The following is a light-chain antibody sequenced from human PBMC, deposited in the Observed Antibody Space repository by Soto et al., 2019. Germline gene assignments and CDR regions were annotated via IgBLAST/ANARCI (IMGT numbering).Light chain of an antibody. Sequence: SYELTQPLSVSVALGQTARITCGGHNIGSKSVHWYQQRPGQAPVLIIYRDTNRPSGIPERSSGSNSGNTATLTLSRAQVGDEADYFCHAWDSNTVVFGGGTKLTVL. CDR1: NIGSKS. CDR3: HAWDSNTVV. CDR2: RDT. J-gene: IGLJ2*01. V-gene: IGLV3-9*01.